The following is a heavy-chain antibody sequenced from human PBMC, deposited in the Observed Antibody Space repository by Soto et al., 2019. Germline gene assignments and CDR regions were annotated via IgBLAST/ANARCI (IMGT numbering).Heavy chain of an antibody. CDR1: GYTFTGYY. D-gene: IGHD3-9*01. V-gene: IGHV1-2*04. CDR2: INPNSGGT. CDR3: ARDLSDLTFPSSNRKDYGMDV. Sequence: ASVKVSCKASGYTFTGYYMHWVRQAPGQGLEWMGWINPNSGGTNYAQKFQGWVTMTRDTSISTAYMELGRLRSDDTAVYYCARDLSDLTFPSSNRKDYGMDVWGQGTTVTVSS. J-gene: IGHJ6*02.